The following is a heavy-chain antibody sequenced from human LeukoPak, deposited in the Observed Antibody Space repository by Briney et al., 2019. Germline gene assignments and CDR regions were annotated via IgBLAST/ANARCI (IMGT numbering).Heavy chain of an antibody. CDR3: AREDYSYGMDV. CDR2: IYYSGST. Sequence: SETLSLTCTVSGGSISRYYWSWIRQPPGKGLEWIGYIYYSGSTNYNPSLKSRVTFSVDTSKNQFSLKLSSVTAADTAVYYCAREDYSYGMDVWGQGTTVTVSS. V-gene: IGHV4-59*12. J-gene: IGHJ6*02. CDR1: GGSISRYY.